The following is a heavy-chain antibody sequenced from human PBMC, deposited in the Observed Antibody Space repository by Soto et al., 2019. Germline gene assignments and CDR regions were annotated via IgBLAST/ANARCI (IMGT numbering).Heavy chain of an antibody. CDR1: GFTFSSYG. J-gene: IGHJ4*02. V-gene: IGHV3-30*18. D-gene: IGHD3-22*01. CDR2: ISYDGSNK. CDR3: AKDSGYDSSGGSDY. Sequence: GGSLRRSCAASGFTFSSYGMHWVRQAPGKGLEWVAVISYDGSNKYYVDSVKGRFTISRDNSKNTLYLQMNSLRAEDTAVYYCAKDSGYDSSGGSDYWGQGT.